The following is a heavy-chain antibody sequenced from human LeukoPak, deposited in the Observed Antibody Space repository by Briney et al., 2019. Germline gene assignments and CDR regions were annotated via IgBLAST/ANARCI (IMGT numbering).Heavy chain of an antibody. J-gene: IGHJ4*02. CDR3: ARATSYDFWSRYPDTPHFDY. Sequence: GGSLILSCAASACTSISCSMNWGGQDIGEGLEWVTSISSSTSYIYHADSVKGRITISRDNTTNSLYLQMNSLRAEDSAVYYCARATSYDFWSRYPDTPHFDYWGQGTLVTVSS. D-gene: IGHD3-3*01. CDR1: ACTSISCS. CDR2: ISSSTSYI. V-gene: IGHV3-21*01.